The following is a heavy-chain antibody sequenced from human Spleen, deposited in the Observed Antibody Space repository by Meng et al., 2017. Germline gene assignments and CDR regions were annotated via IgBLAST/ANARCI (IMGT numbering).Heavy chain of an antibody. D-gene: IGHD6-13*01. J-gene: IGHJ4*02. V-gene: IGHV4-61*09. CDR1: GGSISSGSFY. CDR3: ARVYSSSWYYFDY. Sequence: SETLSLTCTVSGGSISSGSFYWSWIWQPAGKGLEWLGHIYTSGSTTYNPSLKSRVTISVDTSKNQFSLKVISVTAADTAVYYCARVYSSSWYYFDYWGQGTLVTVSS. CDR2: IYTSGST.